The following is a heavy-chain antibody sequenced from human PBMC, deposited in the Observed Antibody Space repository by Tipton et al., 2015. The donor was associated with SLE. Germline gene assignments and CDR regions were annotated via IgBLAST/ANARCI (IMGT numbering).Heavy chain of an antibody. CDR1: GFTFRSYS. CDR2: IKSDGSST. V-gene: IGHV3-74*01. D-gene: IGHD6-13*01. J-gene: IGHJ5*02. Sequence: GSLRLSCAASGFTFRSYSMNWVRQAPGKGPVWVSRIKSDGSSTSYVDSVKGRFTISRDNAKNTLYLQMNSLRAEDTAVYYCARSGIAGNWFDPWGQGTLVTVSS. CDR3: ARSGIAGNWFDP.